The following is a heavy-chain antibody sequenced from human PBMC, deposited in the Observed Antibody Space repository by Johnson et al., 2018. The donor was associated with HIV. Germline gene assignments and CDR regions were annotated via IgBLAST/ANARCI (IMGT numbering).Heavy chain of an antibody. J-gene: IGHJ3*02. CDR3: AREKTTPDAFDI. CDR2: ISYDGSNT. Sequence: QVQLVESGGGVVQPGRSLRLSCAASGFTLSNYGIHWVRQAPGQGLEWVALISYDGSNTYYADSVRGRFTLSRDNSKNTVYLQMNSLRAEDTAVYYCAREKTTPDAFDIWGQGTMVTVSS. V-gene: IGHV3-30*03. CDR1: GFTLSNYG. D-gene: IGHD4-11*01.